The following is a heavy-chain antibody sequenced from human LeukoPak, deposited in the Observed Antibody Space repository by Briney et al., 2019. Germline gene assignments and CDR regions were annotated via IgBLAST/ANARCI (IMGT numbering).Heavy chain of an antibody. D-gene: IGHD3-10*01. CDR3: TTDGVPTKVTNYYGSGSYYY. Sequence: SWIRQPAGKGLEWVGRIKSKTDGGTTDYAAPVKGRFTISRDDSKNTLYLQMNSLKTEDTAVYYCTTDGVPTKVTNYYGSGSYYYWGQGTLVTVSS. J-gene: IGHJ4*02. CDR2: IKSKTDGGTT. V-gene: IGHV3-15*01.